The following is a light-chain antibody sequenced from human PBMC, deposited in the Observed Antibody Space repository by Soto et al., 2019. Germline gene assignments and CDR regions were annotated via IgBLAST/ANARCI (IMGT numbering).Light chain of an antibody. CDR2: GAS. J-gene: IGKJ4*01. CDR1: QSVPGSH. CDR3: QQFSRPPLT. V-gene: IGKV3-20*01. Sequence: IVLTQSPGTLSLSPGERATLSCRASQSVPGSHLAWYQQKPGQAPRLLLYGASTRATGIPDRFSGSGSGTDFTLTISRVEPEDFAVYFCQQFSRPPLTFGGGTKVDIK.